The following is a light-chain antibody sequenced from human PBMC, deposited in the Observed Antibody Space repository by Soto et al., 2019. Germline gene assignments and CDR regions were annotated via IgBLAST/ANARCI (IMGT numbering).Light chain of an antibody. CDR2: GAS. CDR3: QQYASSLT. V-gene: IGKV3-20*01. J-gene: IGKJ1*01. Sequence: EIVLTQSPGSLSLSLGERATLSCRASQSVDSAFFAWYQQKPGQPPRLLMYGASRRATGIPDRFSGSGSGTDFTLTISSLDPEDFAVYDCQQYASSLTFGQGTKVEI. CDR1: QSVDSAF.